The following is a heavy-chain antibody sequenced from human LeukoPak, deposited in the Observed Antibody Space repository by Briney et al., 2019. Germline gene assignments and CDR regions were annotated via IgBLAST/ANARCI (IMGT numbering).Heavy chain of an antibody. Sequence: PGGSLRLSCAASGFTFSSYAMSWVRQAPGKGLEWVSAISGSGGSTYYADSVKGRFTIPRDNSKNTLYLQMNSLRAEDTAVYYCARDYYDSSGYYYGAFDIWGQGTMVTVSS. CDR1: GFTFSSYA. V-gene: IGHV3-23*01. CDR3: ARDYYDSSGYYYGAFDI. CDR2: ISGSGGST. D-gene: IGHD3-22*01. J-gene: IGHJ3*02.